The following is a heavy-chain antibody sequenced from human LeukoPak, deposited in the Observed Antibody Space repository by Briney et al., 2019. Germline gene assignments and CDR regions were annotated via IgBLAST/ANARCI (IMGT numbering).Heavy chain of an antibody. J-gene: IGHJ4*02. CDR2: ISSSGSTI. CDR3: ARSSGYNWNEVDY. D-gene: IGHD1-20*01. Sequence: GGSLRLSCAASGFTFSSYEMNWVRQAPGKGLEWVSYISSSGSTIYYADSVKGRFTISRDYSKNTLYLQMNSLRAEDTAVYHCARSSGYNWNEVDYWGQGTLVTVSS. CDR1: GFTFSSYE. V-gene: IGHV3-48*03.